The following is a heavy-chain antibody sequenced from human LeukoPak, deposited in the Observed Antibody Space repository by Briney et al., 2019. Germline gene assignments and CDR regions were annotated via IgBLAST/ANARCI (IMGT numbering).Heavy chain of an antibody. CDR1: GFTFSSYA. J-gene: IGHJ5*02. V-gene: IGHV4-59*01. D-gene: IGHD2-2*01. CDR2: IYYSGST. Sequence: PGGSLRLSCAASGFTFSSYAMSWIRQPPGKGLEWIGYIYYSGSTNYNPSLKSRVTISVDTSKNQFSLKLSSVTAADTAVYYCAREDQLLTGWFDPWGQGTLVTVSS. CDR3: AREDQLLTGWFDP.